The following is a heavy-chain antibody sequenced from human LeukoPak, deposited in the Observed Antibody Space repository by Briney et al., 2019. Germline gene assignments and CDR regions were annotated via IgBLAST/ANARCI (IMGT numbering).Heavy chain of an antibody. Sequence: PGGSLRLSCSVSEFTFSTYVMHWVRQAPGKGLEYVSAISSNGDNTYYAGSVKGRFTISRDNSKNTLYLQMSSLRADDTAVYYCVRGTGYWGQGTLVTVSS. CDR1: EFTFSTYV. CDR3: VRGTGY. J-gene: IGHJ4*02. CDR2: ISSNGDNT. V-gene: IGHV3-64D*06.